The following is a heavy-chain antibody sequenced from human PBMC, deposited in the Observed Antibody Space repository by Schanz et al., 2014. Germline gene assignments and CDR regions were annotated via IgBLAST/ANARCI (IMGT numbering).Heavy chain of an antibody. J-gene: IGHJ4*02. V-gene: IGHV1-18*01. CDR1: GDTLSSYG. CDR2: INVYNGDT. Sequence: QVQLVQSGAEVKKPGSSVTVSCKASGDTLSSYGISWVRQAPGQGLEWMGWINVYNGDTKFAKTFQDRVTLTTDTSTSTAYMELRSLRSDDTAVYYCARDRRLQRQSGWDYWGQGTLVTVSS. D-gene: IGHD3-10*01. CDR3: ARDRRLQRQSGWDY.